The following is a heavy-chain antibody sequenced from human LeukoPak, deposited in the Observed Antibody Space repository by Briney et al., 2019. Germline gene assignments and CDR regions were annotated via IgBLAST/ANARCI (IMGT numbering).Heavy chain of an antibody. J-gene: IGHJ4*02. CDR2: ITASGAAT. V-gene: IGHV3-23*01. CDR1: GFTSYNYG. D-gene: IGHD5-12*01. CDR3: AKDSLVATSHFDS. Sequence: GGSLRLSCAVSGFTSYNYGMSWVRQAPGKGLEWVSAITASGAATYIADSVKGRFVISRDNSKNTLYLQMNSLRAEDTAVYFCAKDSLVATSHFDSWGRGTLVTVSS.